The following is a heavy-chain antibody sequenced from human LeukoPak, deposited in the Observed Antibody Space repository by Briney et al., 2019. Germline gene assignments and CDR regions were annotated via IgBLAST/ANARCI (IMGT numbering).Heavy chain of an antibody. D-gene: IGHD1-26*01. CDR1: GFTFSSYA. Sequence: PGGSLRLSCAASGFTFSSYAMSWVRQAPGKGLEWVSAISGSGGSTYYADSVKGRFTISRDNTKNTLYLQMNRLRAEDTAVYDCAKGGGAYYYYMDVWGKGTTVTVSS. CDR3: AKGGGAYYYYMDV. V-gene: IGHV3-23*01. J-gene: IGHJ6*03. CDR2: ISGSGGST.